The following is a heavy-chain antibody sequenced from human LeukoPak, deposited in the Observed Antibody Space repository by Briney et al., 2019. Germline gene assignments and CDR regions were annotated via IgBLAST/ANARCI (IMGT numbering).Heavy chain of an antibody. CDR2: INPSGGST. CDR1: GYTFTSYY. CDR3: ARRPGSSSTSSDFDY. D-gene: IGHD2-2*01. Sequence: ASVKVSCKASGYTFTSYYMHWVRQALGQGLEWMGIINPSGGSTSYAQKFQGRVTMTRDTSTSTVYMELSSLRSEDTAVYYYARRPGSSSTSSDFDYWGQGTLVTVSS. V-gene: IGHV1-46*01. J-gene: IGHJ4*02.